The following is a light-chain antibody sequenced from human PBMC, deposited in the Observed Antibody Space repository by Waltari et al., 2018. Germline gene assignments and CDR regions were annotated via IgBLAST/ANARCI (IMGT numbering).Light chain of an antibody. V-gene: IGLV2-8*01. J-gene: IGLJ1*01. CDR3: CSYAGTNNFYV. CDR1: STAFGDYDY. Sequence: QSALTQPPSASGSPGESVTIPCTGPSTAFGDYDYVSWYQQHPGKAPKLMIYEVIKRPSGVPDRFSGAKSGNTASLTVSGLQAEDEADYYCCSYAGTNNFYVFGTGTKVTVL. CDR2: EVI.